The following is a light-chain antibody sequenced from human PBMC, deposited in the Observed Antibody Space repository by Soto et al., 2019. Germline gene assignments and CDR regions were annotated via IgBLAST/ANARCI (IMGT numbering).Light chain of an antibody. CDR1: SSDIGIYKY. J-gene: IGLJ2*01. CDR2: EVT. V-gene: IGLV2-14*01. CDR3: SSYAGSNNLV. Sequence: QSVLTQPASVSGSPGQSIAISCTGSSSDIGIYKYVSWYQQHPGKVPKLIIYEVTNRPSGVSNRFSGSKSGNTASLTVSGPQAEDEADYYCSSYAGSNNLVFGGGTKLTVL.